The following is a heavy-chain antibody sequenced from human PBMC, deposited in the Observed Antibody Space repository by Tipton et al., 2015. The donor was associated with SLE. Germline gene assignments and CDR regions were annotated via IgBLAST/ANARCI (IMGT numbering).Heavy chain of an antibody. Sequence: SLRLSCATSGFTFSNYEMNWVRQAPGKGLEWVSYISSAGNAIYHADSVRGRFTISRVNAKNSLYLQMSSLRGEDAALYYCARGPALDSTGYYMDVWGKGTTVTVSS. D-gene: IGHD3/OR15-3a*01. CDR2: ISSAGNAI. CDR3: ARGPALDSTGYYMDV. CDR1: GFTFSNYE. V-gene: IGHV3-48*03. J-gene: IGHJ6*03.